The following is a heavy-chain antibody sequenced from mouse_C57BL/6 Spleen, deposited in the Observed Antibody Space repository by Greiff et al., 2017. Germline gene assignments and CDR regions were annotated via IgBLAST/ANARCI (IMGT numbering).Heavy chain of an antibody. D-gene: IGHD1-1*01. CDR1: GFTFSSSA. V-gene: IGHV5-9-1*02. J-gene: IGHJ1*03. CDR3: TRDGQYYGSSWWYFDV. Sequence: EVQLVESGAGLVKPGGSLNLSCAASGFTFSSSAMSWVRQTPEKRLEWVAYISSGGDYIYYADTVKGRFTISRDNARNTLYLQMSSLKSEDTAMYYCTRDGQYYGSSWWYFDVWGTGTTVTVSS. CDR2: ISSGGDYI.